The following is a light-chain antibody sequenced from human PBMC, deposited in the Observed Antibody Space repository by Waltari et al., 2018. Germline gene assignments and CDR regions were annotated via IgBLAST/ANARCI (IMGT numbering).Light chain of an antibody. Sequence: QSVLPPPPSASGTPGQRVTISCSGSSSNIGSNFVYSYQQLPGTAPKLLIYRNNQRPSGVPDRFSGSKSGTSASLAISGLRSEDEADYYCAPWDDSLSGPGVFGGGTKLTVL. V-gene: IGLV1-47*01. CDR3: APWDDSLSGPGV. CDR2: RNN. CDR1: SSNIGSNF. J-gene: IGLJ3*02.